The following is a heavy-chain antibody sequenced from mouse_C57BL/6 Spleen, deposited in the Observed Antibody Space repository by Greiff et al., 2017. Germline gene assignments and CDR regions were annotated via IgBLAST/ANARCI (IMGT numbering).Heavy chain of an antibody. J-gene: IGHJ1*03. Sequence: EVKLMESGGGLVQPGGSLSLSCAASGFTFTDYYMSWVRQPPGKALEWLGFIRNKANGYTTEYSASVKGRFTISRDNSQSILYLQMNALRAEDSATYYCARYSPSYYDYDVGYFDVWGTGTTVTVSS. CDR3: ARYSPSYYDYDVGYFDV. CDR2: IRNKANGYTT. D-gene: IGHD2-4*01. CDR1: GFTFTDYY. V-gene: IGHV7-3*01.